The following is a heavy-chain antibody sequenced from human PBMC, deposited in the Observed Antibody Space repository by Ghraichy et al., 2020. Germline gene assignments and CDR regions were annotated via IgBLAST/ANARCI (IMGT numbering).Heavy chain of an antibody. CDR1: GFTFSSYW. Sequence: GGSLRLSCAASGFTFSSYWMSWVRQAPGKGLEWVANIKQDGSEKYYVDSVKGRFTISRDNAKNSLYLQMNSLRAEDTAVYYCARDLTYYYDSSGYPAHFDYWGQGTLVTVSS. J-gene: IGHJ4*02. V-gene: IGHV3-7*01. CDR2: IKQDGSEK. CDR3: ARDLTYYYDSSGYPAHFDY. D-gene: IGHD3-22*01.